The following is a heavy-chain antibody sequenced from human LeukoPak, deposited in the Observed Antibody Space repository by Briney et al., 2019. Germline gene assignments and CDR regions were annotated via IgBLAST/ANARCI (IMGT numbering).Heavy chain of an antibody. D-gene: IGHD2-15*01. J-gene: IGHJ6*03. V-gene: IGHV1-8*01. CDR3: ARVPAGAARNYYYYMDV. CDR2: MNPNSGNT. CDR1: GYTFTTYD. Sequence: ASVKVSCTPSGYTFTTYDINWVRQATGEELEWMGWMNPNSGNTGYAQKFQGRVTMTRNTSVSTAYMELSSLRSEDTAVYYCARVPAGAARNYYYYMDVWGKGTTVTVCS.